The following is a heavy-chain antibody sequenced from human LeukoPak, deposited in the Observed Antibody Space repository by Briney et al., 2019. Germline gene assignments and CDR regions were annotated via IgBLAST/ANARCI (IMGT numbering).Heavy chain of an antibody. J-gene: IGHJ4*02. Sequence: SETLSLTCAVYGVSFSGYYWSWIRQPPGKGLEWIGEINHSGSTNYNPSLKSRVTISVDTSKNQFSLKLSSVTAADTAVYYCARSSSALKYCSSTSCRKRPYYFDYWGQGTLVTVSS. CDR1: GVSFSGYY. V-gene: IGHV4-34*01. CDR3: ARSSSALKYCSSTSCRKRPYYFDY. D-gene: IGHD2-2*01. CDR2: INHSGST.